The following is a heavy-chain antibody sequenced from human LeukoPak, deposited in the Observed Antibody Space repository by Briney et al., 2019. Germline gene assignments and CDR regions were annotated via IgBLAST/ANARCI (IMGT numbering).Heavy chain of an antibody. J-gene: IGHJ6*04. Sequence: GGSLRLSCAASGFTFSNYWMSWVRQAPGKGLEWVANIKQDGSEKYYVDSVKGRFTISRDDAKNSLYLQMNSLRVEDTAFYYCARKAYGIDVWGKGTTVTVSS. CDR1: GFTFSNYW. CDR2: IKQDGSEK. V-gene: IGHV3-7*03. CDR3: ARKAYGIDV.